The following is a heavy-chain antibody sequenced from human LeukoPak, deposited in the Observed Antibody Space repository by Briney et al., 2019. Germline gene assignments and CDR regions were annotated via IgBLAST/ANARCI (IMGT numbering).Heavy chain of an antibody. CDR1: GGTFSSYA. D-gene: IGHD3-22*01. V-gene: IGHV1-69*05. J-gene: IGHJ5*02. CDR3: ARANSYYYDSSGYYDWFDP. Sequence: SVKVSCKASGGTFSSYAISWVRQAPGQGLEWMGGIIPIFGTANYAQKFQGRVTITTDESTSTAYMELSSLRSEDTAVYYCARANSYYYDSSGYYDWFDPWGQGTLVTVSS. CDR2: IIPIFGTA.